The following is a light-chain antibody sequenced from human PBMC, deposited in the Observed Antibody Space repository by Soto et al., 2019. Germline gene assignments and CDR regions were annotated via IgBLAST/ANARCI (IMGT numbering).Light chain of an antibody. V-gene: IGKV3-20*01. CDR1: QSVRSSF. CDR3: QQYENSVMYT. CDR2: DVS. Sequence: EIVLTQSPGTLSLSPGERATLSCRASQSVRSSFFAWYQQKPGQAPRLLIYDVSVRATGIPARFSGSGSGTDFTITINSLEHEDFAVYSCQQYENSVMYTFGQGTKLEIK. J-gene: IGKJ2*01.